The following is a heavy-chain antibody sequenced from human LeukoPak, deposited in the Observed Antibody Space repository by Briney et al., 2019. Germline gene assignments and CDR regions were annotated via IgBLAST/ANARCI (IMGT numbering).Heavy chain of an antibody. D-gene: IGHD4-4*01. Sequence: GGSLRLSCAASGFTFSSYAMSWVRQAPGKGLEWVSAISGSGGSTYYADSVKGRFTISRDNSKNTLYLQMNSLRPEDTAVYYCAKARGYSNRHYFDYWGQGTLVTVS. V-gene: IGHV3-23*01. CDR1: GFTFSSYA. CDR2: ISGSGGST. CDR3: AKARGYSNRHYFDY. J-gene: IGHJ4*02.